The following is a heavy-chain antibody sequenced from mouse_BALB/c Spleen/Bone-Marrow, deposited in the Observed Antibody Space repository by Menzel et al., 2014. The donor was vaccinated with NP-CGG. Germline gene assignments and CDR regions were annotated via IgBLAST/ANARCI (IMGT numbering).Heavy chain of an antibody. V-gene: IGHV5-12-1*01. J-gene: IGHJ4*01. CDR2: ISSGGGST. CDR1: GFAFSSYD. Sequence: EVKLEESGGGLVKPGGSLKLSCAAPGFAFSSYDMSWVRQTPEKRLEWVAYISSGGGSTYYPDTVKGRFTISRDNAKNTLYLQMSSLKSEDTAMYYCARPLYYYGSSPFYAMDYWGQGTSVTVSS. CDR3: ARPLYYYGSSPFYAMDY. D-gene: IGHD1-1*01.